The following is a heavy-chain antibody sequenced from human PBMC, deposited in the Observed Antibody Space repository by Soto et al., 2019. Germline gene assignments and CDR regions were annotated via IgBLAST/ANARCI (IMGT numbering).Heavy chain of an antibody. V-gene: IGHV4-31*03. CDR1: GGSISNGGYY. J-gene: IGHJ6*02. CDR3: ARDRVLLWFGELKASYGMDA. D-gene: IGHD3-10*01. Sequence: SETLSLTCTVSGGSISNGGYYWSWIRQHPGKGLEWIGYIYYSGSTYYNPSLKSRVTISVDTSKNQFSLKLSSVTAADTAVYYCARDRVLLWFGELKASYGMDAWGQGTTVT. CDR2: IYYSGST.